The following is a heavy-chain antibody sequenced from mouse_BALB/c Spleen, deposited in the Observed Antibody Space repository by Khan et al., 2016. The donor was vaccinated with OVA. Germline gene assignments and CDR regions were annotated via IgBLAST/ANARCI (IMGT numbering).Heavy chain of an antibody. CDR1: GFSLDKYS. CDR2: IWSAGST. D-gene: IGHD2-4*01. V-gene: IGHV2-2*02. J-gene: IGHJ3*01. CDR3: ARRGYDYGRGALFAY. Sequence: QVQLKESGPGLVAPSQSLSITCTVSGFSLDKYSIHWIRQSPGKGLEWLGVIWSAGSTDYNAAFISRLTIPKDNSRSQVFFQVNSLQPNDTAIYYCARRGYDYGRGALFAYGGQGTLVTVSA.